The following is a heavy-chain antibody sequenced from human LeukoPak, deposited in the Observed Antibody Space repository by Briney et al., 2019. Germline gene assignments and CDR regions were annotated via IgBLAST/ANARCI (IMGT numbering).Heavy chain of an antibody. CDR1: DGSISSNSYY. CDR3: ASPTWGSRDY. Sequence: PSETLSLTCTVSDGSISSNSYYWGWIRQPPGKGLEWIGSISYSGRTYYNPSLKSRVTISVDTSKNQFSLKLSSVTAADTAVYYCASPTWGSRDYWGQGTLVTVSS. CDR2: ISYSGRT. V-gene: IGHV4-39*01. J-gene: IGHJ4*02. D-gene: IGHD7-27*01.